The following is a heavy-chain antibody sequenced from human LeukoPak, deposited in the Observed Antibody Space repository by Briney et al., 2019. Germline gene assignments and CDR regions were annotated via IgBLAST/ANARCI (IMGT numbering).Heavy chain of an antibody. D-gene: IGHD2-15*01. V-gene: IGHV1-8*01. CDR2: MNPNSGNT. CDR1: GYTFTSYD. Sequence: ASVKVSCKASGYTFTSYDINWVRQATGQGLGWMGWMNPNSGNTGYAQKFQGRVTMTRNTSISTAYMELSSLRSEDTAVYYCARTAMVVERKFDYWGQGTLVTVSS. CDR3: ARTAMVVERKFDY. J-gene: IGHJ4*02.